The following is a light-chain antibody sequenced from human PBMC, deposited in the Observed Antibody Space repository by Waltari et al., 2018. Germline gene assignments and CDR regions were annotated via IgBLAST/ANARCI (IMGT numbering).Light chain of an antibody. J-gene: IGKJ4*01. CDR1: QGISTY. CDR3: QHVKSYPLT. Sequence: DIQLTQSPSFMSASVGDRVTITCRASQGISTYLAWYQRKPGKAPNLLIYDASTLQNGVPSRFSGSGSGTEFTLTISSLQPEDFATYYCQHVKSYPLTFGGGTEVEIK. V-gene: IGKV1-9*01. CDR2: DAS.